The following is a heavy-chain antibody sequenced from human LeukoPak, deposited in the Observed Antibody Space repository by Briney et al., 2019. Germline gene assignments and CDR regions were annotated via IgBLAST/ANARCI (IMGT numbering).Heavy chain of an antibody. CDR3: ARGRGSTSSYFDY. J-gene: IGHJ4*02. V-gene: IGHV3-30*04. CDR2: ISYDGNKK. D-gene: IGHD2-2*01. Sequence: GGSLRLSCAASGFTFNNCAIHWVRQAPGKGLEWVAVISYDGNKKYYADSVRGRFTISRDNSNYTLFLHMNSLRAEDTAVYYCARGRGSTSSYFDYWGQGTLVTVSS. CDR1: GFTFNNCA.